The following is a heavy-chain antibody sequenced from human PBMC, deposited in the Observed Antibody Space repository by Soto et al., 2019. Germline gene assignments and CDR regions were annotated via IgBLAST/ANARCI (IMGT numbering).Heavy chain of an antibody. CDR1: TIKISSGFYN. D-gene: IGHD6-13*01. CDR3: ARGGIAAAPYYYYGMDV. CDR2: IYYSGST. Sequence: SETLSLSCSFSTIKISSGFYNLSWIRQHPGEGLEWIGYIYYSGSTHYNPSLKSRVTISVDTSKSQFSLKLSSVTAADTAVYYCARGGIAAAPYYYYGMDVWGQGNTVTVSS. J-gene: IGHJ6*02. V-gene: IGHV4-31*03.